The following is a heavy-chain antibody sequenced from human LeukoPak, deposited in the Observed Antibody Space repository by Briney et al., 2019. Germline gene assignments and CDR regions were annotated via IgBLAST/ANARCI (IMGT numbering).Heavy chain of an antibody. CDR1: GFTFSSYS. CDR2: ISSSSSYI. D-gene: IGHD3-22*01. J-gene: IGHJ6*03. Sequence: GGSLRLSCAASGFTFSSYSMNWVRQAPGKGLEWVSSISSSSSYIYYADSVKGRFTISRDNAKNSLYLQMNSLRAEDTAVYYCASDSSPMIVVVISYYYYMDVWGKGTTVTVSS. V-gene: IGHV3-21*01. CDR3: ASDSSPMIVVVISYYYYMDV.